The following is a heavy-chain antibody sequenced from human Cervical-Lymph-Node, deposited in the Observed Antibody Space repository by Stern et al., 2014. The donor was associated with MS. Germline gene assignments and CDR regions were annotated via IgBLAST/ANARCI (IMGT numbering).Heavy chain of an antibody. CDR3: AKDKGDFDAFDI. D-gene: IGHD2-21*02. CDR1: GFTFDDYV. J-gene: IGHJ3*02. Sequence: EVPLVESGGGLVQPGRSLRLSCAASGFTFDDYVMNWVRQAPGKGLEWVSGISWNRGTIGYADSVKGRFTISRDNAKNSLYLQMNSLRAEDTALYYCAKDKGDFDAFDIWGQGTMVTVSS. V-gene: IGHV3-9*01. CDR2: ISWNRGTI.